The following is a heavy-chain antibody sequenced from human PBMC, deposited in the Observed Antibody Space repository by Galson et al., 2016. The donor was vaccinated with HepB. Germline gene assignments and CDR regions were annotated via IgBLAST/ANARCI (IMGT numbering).Heavy chain of an antibody. CDR1: GFTFDDYT. CDR2: IRWDGGST. Sequence: SLRLSCAASGFTFDDYTMHWVRQAPGKGLEWVSLIRWDGGSTYYADSVKGRFPISRDNSKNSLYLQMNSLRTEDTALYYFAKDRRSGRTDYYYYTYYYYYGMDVWGQGTTVTVSS. CDR3: AKDRRSGRTDYYYYTYYYYYGMDV. V-gene: IGHV3-43*01. J-gene: IGHJ6*02. D-gene: IGHD3-3*01.